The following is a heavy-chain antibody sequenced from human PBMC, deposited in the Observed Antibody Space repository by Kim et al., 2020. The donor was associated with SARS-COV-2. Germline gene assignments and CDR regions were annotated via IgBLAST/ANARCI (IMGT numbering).Heavy chain of an antibody. CDR3: ARGRCSYGWIDY. J-gene: IGHJ4*01. CDR1: GGSISSYF. CDR2: SYYSGST. Sequence: SETLSLTCTVSGGSISSYFWSWIRQPPGKGLEWVGYSYYSGSTNYSGNTNYNTSLKSRFTISVDTSKNQFSLKVSSVTAADTAVYYCARGRCSYGWIDY. D-gene: IGHD5-18*01. V-gene: IGHV4-59*01.